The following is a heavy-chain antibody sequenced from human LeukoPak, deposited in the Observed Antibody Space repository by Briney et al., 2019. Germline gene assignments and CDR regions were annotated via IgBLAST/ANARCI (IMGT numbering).Heavy chain of an antibody. CDR3: ARVFRLQYSSGWYFDY. V-gene: IGHV1-46*01. D-gene: IGHD6-19*01. CDR2: INPSGGST. CDR1: GYTFTSYY. J-gene: IGHJ4*02. Sequence: GASVKVSCKASGYTFTSYYMHWVRQAPGQGLEWMGIINPSGGSTSYAQNFQGRVTMTRDTSTSTVYVELSSLRSEDTAVYYCARVFRLQYSSGWYFDYWGQGTLVTVSS.